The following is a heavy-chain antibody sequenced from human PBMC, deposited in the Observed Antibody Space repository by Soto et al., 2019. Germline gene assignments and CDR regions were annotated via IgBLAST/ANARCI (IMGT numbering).Heavy chain of an antibody. V-gene: IGHV5-51*01. CDR1: GYSFTSYW. CDR3: ARLPPAAGAYYYYGMDV. D-gene: IGHD2-2*01. J-gene: IGHJ6*02. Sequence: GESLKISCKGSGYSFTSYWIGWVRQMPGKXLEWMGIIYPGDSDTRYSPSFQGQVTISADKSISTAYLQWSSLKASDTAMYYCARLPPAAGAYYYYGMDVWGQGTTVTVSS. CDR2: IYPGDSDT.